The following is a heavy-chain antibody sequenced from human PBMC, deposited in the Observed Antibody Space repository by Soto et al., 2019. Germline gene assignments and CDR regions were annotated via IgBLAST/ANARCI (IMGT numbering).Heavy chain of an antibody. CDR1: GGSISSGGYY. Sequence: QVQLQESGPGLVKPSQTLSLTCTVSGGSISSGGYYWSWIRQHPGKGLEWIGYIYYSGSTYYNPSLRSRVTIPVDTSKNQFPLKLSSGTAAATAVYSCAASCVACSGFNYYGMDVWGQGTTVTVSS. J-gene: IGHJ6*02. D-gene: IGHD6-19*01. CDR2: IYYSGST. CDR3: AASCVACSGFNYYGMDV. V-gene: IGHV4-31*03.